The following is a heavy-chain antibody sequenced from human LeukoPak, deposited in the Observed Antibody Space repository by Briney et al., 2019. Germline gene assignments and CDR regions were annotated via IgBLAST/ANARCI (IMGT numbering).Heavy chain of an antibody. Sequence: GASVKVSCKASGYTFIRYGISWVRQAPGQGLECMGWISVYNGHTNYSHNLQDRGTMTTDTSTITVYMELRNLRSDDTAAYYCARQYGAGRYYYYMDVCGKGTTVTVSS. CDR2: ISVYNGHT. V-gene: IGHV1-18*01. CDR3: ARQYGAGRYYYYMDV. D-gene: IGHD3-10*01. J-gene: IGHJ6*03. CDR1: GYTFIRYG.